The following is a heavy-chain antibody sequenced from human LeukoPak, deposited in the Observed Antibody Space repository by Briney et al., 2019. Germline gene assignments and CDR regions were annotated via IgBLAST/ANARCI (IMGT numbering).Heavy chain of an antibody. J-gene: IGHJ6*02. CDR1: GGSISGYY. V-gene: IGHV3-23*01. D-gene: IGHD1-26*01. Sequence: ETLTLTCTVSGGSISGYYWSWIRQPPGKGLEWVSLISSSGGNTYYADSVKGRFTISRDNSKNTLSLQMNSLRAEDTAVYYCAKDVRVGGGGMDVWGQGTPVTV. CDR3: AKDVRVGGGGMDV. CDR2: ISSSGGNT.